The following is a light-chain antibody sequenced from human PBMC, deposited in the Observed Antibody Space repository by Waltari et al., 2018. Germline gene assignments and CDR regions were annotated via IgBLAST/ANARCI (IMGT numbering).Light chain of an antibody. CDR1: DIGSQT. CDR2: EWT. V-gene: IGLV3-21*02. Sequence: SGLTQPPSVSVAPGDTARISWRGDDIGSQTVHWYQQKPGQAPVLVVDEWTARPSGIPERFSGSNAGNTATLTITRVEAGDEDDYYCQVWEDSSDHPGVFGVGTKLTVL. CDR3: QVWEDSSDHPGV. J-gene: IGLJ3*02.